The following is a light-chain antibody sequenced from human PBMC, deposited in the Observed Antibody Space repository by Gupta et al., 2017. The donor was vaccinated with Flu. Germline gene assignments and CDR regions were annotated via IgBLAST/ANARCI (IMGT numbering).Light chain of an antibody. J-gene: IGLJ3*02. Sequence: QSALPQPASVSGSPGQSITISCTGTSSDVGSYNLVSWYQQHPGKAPKLMIYEGSKRPSGVSNRFSSSKSGNTASLTISGLQAEDEADYYCCSYAGSSTWVFGGGTKLTVL. CDR3: CSYAGSSTWV. V-gene: IGLV2-23*01. CDR1: SSDVGSYNL. CDR2: EGS.